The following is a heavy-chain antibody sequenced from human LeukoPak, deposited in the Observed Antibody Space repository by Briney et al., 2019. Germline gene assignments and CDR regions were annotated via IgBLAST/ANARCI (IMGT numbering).Heavy chain of an antibody. CDR2: IYSGGNT. CDR1: GFTVSDNY. Sequence: GGSLRLSCAASGFTVSDNYMGWVRQAPGKGLEWVSVIYSGGNTYYADSVKGRFIISRDNSKNTLYLQMNGLRAEDTAVYYCARVPSDYWGQGTLVTVSS. V-gene: IGHV3-53*01. J-gene: IGHJ4*02. CDR3: ARVPSDY.